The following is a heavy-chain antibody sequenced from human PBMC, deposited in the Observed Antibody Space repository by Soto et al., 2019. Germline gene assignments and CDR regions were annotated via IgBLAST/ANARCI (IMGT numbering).Heavy chain of an antibody. CDR1: GLTFSNYA. Sequence: LRLSCAATGLTFSNYAMSWVRQAPGKGLEWVSGISGSGGSTYYADSVKGRLTISRDNSKNTLHVQMNSLRAEDTAVYYCAKVGEGATYYFDYWGQGTLVTVSS. V-gene: IGHV3-23*01. CDR2: ISGSGGST. J-gene: IGHJ4*02. CDR3: AKVGEGATYYFDY. D-gene: IGHD1-26*01.